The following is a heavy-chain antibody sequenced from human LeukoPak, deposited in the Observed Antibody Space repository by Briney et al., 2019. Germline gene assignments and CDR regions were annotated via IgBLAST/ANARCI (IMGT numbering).Heavy chain of an antibody. CDR2: ISSSGSTI. CDR3: ARSASGWYYFDY. D-gene: IGHD6-19*01. J-gene: IGHJ4*02. CDR1: GFTFSSYW. Sequence: GGSLRLSCAASGFTFSSYWMSWIRQAPGKGLEWVSYISSSGSTIYYADSVKGRFTISRDNAKNSLYLQMNSLRAEDAAVYYCARSASGWYYFDYWGQGTLVTVSS. V-gene: IGHV3-11*01.